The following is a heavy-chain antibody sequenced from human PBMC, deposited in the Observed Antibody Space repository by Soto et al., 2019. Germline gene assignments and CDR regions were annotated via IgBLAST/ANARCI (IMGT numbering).Heavy chain of an antibody. CDR2: ISLNNGDT. Sequence: QVHLVQSGAEVKRPGASVKVSCRGSGYAFPNYGLAWVRQAPGQGFEWMGWISLNNGDTNYAQRLQGRVTMTTEKSTSTAYMELRSLTSDDAAVYYCAKDGADDSSGSWVGESGADIWGQGTMVTVSS. J-gene: IGHJ3*02. D-gene: IGHD3-22*01. CDR3: AKDGADDSSGSWVGESGADI. V-gene: IGHV1-18*01. CDR1: GYAFPNYG.